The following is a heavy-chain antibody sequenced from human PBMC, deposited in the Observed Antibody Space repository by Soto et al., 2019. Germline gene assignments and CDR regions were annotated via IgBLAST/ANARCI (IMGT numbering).Heavy chain of an antibody. CDR3: AKATSATCTGSICYSFDY. V-gene: IGHV3-23*01. CDR2: FSGGRDTT. Sequence: GGSLRLSCVASGFTFSSYAMSWVRQAPGQRLEWVATFSGGRDTTWHADSVKGRFTVSGDSSKNTLSLQMNSLRPEDTALYYCAKATSATCTGSICYSFDYWGQGTLVTVSS. J-gene: IGHJ4*02. D-gene: IGHD2-21*01. CDR1: GFTFSSYA.